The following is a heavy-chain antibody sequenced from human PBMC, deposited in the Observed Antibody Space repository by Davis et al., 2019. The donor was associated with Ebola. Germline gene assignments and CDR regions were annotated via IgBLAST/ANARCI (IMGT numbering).Heavy chain of an antibody. Sequence: SVKVSCKAVGDTLTSYAMTWVRQAPGQGLEWMGGIIPVFRTANYAQKFQGRVTITADESTRTAYMELNGLRSEDTAVYYCARELAAPDGSWGQGTLVTVSS. V-gene: IGHV1-69*13. CDR2: IIPVFRTA. CDR1: GDTLTSYA. CDR3: ARELAAPDGS. J-gene: IGHJ4*02. D-gene: IGHD6-13*01.